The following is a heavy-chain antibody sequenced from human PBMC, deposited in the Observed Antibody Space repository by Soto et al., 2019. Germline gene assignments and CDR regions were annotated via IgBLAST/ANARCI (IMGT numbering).Heavy chain of an antibody. CDR1: GYSFTSYW. J-gene: IGHJ6*02. V-gene: IGHV5-10-1*01. Sequence: GESLKISCKGSGYSFTSYWISWVRQMPGKGLEWMGRIDPSDSYTNYSPSFQGHVTISADKSISTAYLQWSSLKASDTAMYYCARHVSMWDIVVVLPLDVWGQGTTVTVSS. CDR2: IDPSDSYT. CDR3: ARHVSMWDIVVVLPLDV. D-gene: IGHD2-2*01.